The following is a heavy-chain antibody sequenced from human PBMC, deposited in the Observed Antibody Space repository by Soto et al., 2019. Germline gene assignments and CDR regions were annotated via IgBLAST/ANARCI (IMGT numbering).Heavy chain of an antibody. CDR3: LRDHRRDY. V-gene: IGHV3-74*01. CDR1: GFTFSNYW. Sequence: EVQLVESGGGLVQPGGSLRLSCAASGFTFSNYWMHWVRQAPGKGLVWVSRISSDGGSTDYADYVKGRFTISRDNAKNTLYLQMNSLRADATAVYYCLRDHRRDYWGQGTLVTVSS. J-gene: IGHJ4*02. CDR2: ISSDGGST.